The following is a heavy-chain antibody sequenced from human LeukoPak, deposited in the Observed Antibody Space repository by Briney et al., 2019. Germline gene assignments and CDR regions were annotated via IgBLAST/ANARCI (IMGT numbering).Heavy chain of an antibody. J-gene: IGHJ5*02. D-gene: IGHD6-6*01. CDR2: ISRTSSAI. Sequence: GGSLRLSCAASGFTFSSFSTNWVRQAPGRGLEWLSYISRTSSAIYYADSLKGRFTISRENAKNSLYLQMDSLRAEDTAVYHCAKAQLGEYNWFDPWGQGTLVTVSS. CDR3: AKAQLGEYNWFDP. CDR1: GFTFSSFS. V-gene: IGHV3-48*04.